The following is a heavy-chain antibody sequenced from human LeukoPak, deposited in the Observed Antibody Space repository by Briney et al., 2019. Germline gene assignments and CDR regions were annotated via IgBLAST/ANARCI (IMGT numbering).Heavy chain of an antibody. D-gene: IGHD6-6*01. CDR1: GGTFSSYA. V-gene: IGHV1-69*04. J-gene: IGHJ6*02. Sequence: SVKVSCKASGGTFSSYAISWVRQAPGQGLEWMGRIIPILGIANYAQKFQGRVTITADKSASTAYMELSSLRSEDTAVYYCARSSSPNYCYYGMDVWGQGTTVTVSS. CDR3: ARSSSPNYCYYGMDV. CDR2: IIPILGIA.